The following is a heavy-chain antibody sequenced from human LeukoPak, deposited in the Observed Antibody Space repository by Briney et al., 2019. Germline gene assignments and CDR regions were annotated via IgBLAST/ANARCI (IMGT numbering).Heavy chain of an antibody. Sequence: GGSLRLSCAASGFTFSSYSMNWVRQAPGKGLEWVLSISSSSSYIYYADSVKGRFTISRDNAKNSLYLQMNGLRAEDTAVYYCARENRITMVRGVIWGYFDYWGQGTLVTVSS. J-gene: IGHJ4*02. CDR3: ARENRITMVRGVIWGYFDY. CDR2: ISSSSSYI. D-gene: IGHD3-10*01. CDR1: GFTFSSYS. V-gene: IGHV3-21*01.